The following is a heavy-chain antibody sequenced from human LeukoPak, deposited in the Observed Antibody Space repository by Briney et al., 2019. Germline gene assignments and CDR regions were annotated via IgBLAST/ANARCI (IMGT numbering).Heavy chain of an antibody. CDR2: ISYDGDNK. D-gene: IGHD6-19*01. V-gene: IGHV3-30-3*01. Sequence: GGSLRLSCAASGFTFSSYAMHWVRQAPGKGLEWVAVISYDGDNKYYADSVKGRFTISRDNSKNTLYLQMNSLRVEDTAVYYCAKDRVSSGWYKYFQYWGQGTLVTVSS. CDR3: AKDRVSSGWYKYFQY. CDR1: GFTFSSYA. J-gene: IGHJ1*01.